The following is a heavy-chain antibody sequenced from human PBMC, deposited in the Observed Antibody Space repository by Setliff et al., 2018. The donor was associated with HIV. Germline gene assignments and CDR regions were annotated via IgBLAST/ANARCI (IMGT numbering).Heavy chain of an antibody. CDR2: IYSDGTT. CDR3: VRVFWPWAFDI. V-gene: IGHV3-53*05. J-gene: IGHJ3*02. CDR1: GFSVSNYY. D-gene: IGHD2-21*01. Sequence: GSLRLSCAASGFSVSNYYMAWVRQAPGKGLEWVSTIYSDGTTYHADSVKGRFTLSRDNSKNTLFLQMNSLRPEDTAVYYCVRVFWPWAFDIWGQGTVVTVSS.